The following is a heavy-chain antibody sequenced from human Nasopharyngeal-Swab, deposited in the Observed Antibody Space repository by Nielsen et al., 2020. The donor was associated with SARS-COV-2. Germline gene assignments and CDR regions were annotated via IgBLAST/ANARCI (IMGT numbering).Heavy chain of an antibody. D-gene: IGHD5-18*01. V-gene: IGHV3-21*01. J-gene: IGHJ4*02. CDR1: GFTFSSYS. Sequence: GESLKISCAASGFTFSSYSMNWVRQAPGKGLEWVSSISSSSSYIYYADSVKGRFTISRDNAKNSLYLQMNSLRAKDTAVYYCARGPGTAMATGDYWGQGTLVTVSS. CDR2: ISSSSSYI. CDR3: ARGPGTAMATGDY.